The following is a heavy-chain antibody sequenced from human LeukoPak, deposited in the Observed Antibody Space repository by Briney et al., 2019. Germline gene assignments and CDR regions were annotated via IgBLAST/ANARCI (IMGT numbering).Heavy chain of an antibody. CDR1: GYTFTSYG. J-gene: IGHJ4*02. CDR2: ISAYNGNT. V-gene: IGHV1-18*01. Sequence: ASVKVSCKASGYTFTSYGISWVRQAPGQGLEWMGWISAYNGNTNYAQKLQGRVTMTTDTSTSTAYMELRSVRSDDTAVYYCARDDELSSSWPQPSLYWGQGTLVTVSP. D-gene: IGHD6-13*01. CDR3: ARDDELSSSWPQPSLY.